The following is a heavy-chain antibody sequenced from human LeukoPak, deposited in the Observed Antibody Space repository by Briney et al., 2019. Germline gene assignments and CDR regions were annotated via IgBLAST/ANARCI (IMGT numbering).Heavy chain of an antibody. CDR2: IHSDGSST. D-gene: IGHD2-15*01. V-gene: IGHV3-74*01. CDR3: ARDQLHCSGGICYFDY. CDR1: GFTFRNYW. J-gene: IGHJ4*02. Sequence: GGSLRLSCAASGFTFRNYWMHWVRQAPGKGLVWVSRIHSDGSSTTYADSVKGRFTISRDNAKNTLYLQMNNLRAEDTAVYYCARDQLHCSGGICYFDYWGQGILVTVSS.